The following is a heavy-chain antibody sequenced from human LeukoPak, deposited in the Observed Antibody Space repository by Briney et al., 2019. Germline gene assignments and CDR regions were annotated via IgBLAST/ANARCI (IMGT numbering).Heavy chain of an antibody. CDR1: GFTFTSSA. J-gene: IGHJ4*02. V-gene: IGHV1-58*02. CDR2: IVVGSGNT. D-gene: IGHD6-13*01. Sequence: SVKVSCKASGFTFTSSAMQWVRQARGQRLEWIGWIVVGSGNTNYAQKFQERVTITRDMSTSTAYMELSSLRSEDTAVYYCARRGQAAGPFDYWGQGTLVTVSS. CDR3: ARRGQAAGPFDY.